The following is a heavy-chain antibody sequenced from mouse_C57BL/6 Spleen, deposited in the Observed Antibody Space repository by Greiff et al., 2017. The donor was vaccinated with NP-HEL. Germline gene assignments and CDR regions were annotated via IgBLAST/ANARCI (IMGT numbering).Heavy chain of an antibody. J-gene: IGHJ4*01. CDR2: IHPNSGST. D-gene: IGHD2-12*01. CDR3: ARRSYDGHYYAMDY. V-gene: IGHV1-64*01. Sequence: QVQLQQPGAELVKPGASVKLSCKASGYTFTSYWMHWVKQRPGQGLEWIGMIHPNSGSTNYNEKFKSKATLTVDKSSSTAYMQLSSLTSEDSAVYYCARRSYDGHYYAMDYWGQGTSVTVSS. CDR1: GYTFTSYW.